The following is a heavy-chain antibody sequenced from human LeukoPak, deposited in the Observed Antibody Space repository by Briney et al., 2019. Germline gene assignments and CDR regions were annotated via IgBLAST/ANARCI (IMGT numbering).Heavy chain of an antibody. Sequence: GGSLRLSCAASGFTVSSNYMSWVRQAPGKGLEWVSVIYSGGSTYYADSVKGRFTISTDNSKNTVFLQMNSLGAEDTALYYCARSVPDYTRFDYWGQGALVTVSS. CDR2: IYSGGST. V-gene: IGHV3-53*01. J-gene: IGHJ4*02. D-gene: IGHD4-11*01. CDR1: GFTVSSNY. CDR3: ARSVPDYTRFDY.